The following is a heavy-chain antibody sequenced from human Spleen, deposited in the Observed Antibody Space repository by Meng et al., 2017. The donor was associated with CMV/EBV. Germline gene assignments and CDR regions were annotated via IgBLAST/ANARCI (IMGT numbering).Heavy chain of an antibody. V-gene: IGHV3-64*04. Sequence: GESLKISCAASGFTFSTYAMHWVRQAPEKGLEYVSAISSNGDSSYYADSVKGRFTISRDNYQNTVYLQMNSLGAEDTALYYCVQEADHYWGRGNLVTASS. J-gene: IGHJ4*02. D-gene: IGHD6-13*01. CDR3: VQEADHY. CDR1: GFTFSTYA. CDR2: ISSNGDSS.